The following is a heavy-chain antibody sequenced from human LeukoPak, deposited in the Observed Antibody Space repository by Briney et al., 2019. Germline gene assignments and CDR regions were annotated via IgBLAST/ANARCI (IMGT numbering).Heavy chain of an antibody. D-gene: IGHD6-19*01. CDR1: GFDLGHYE. CDR2: ISSSGGTT. V-gene: IGHV3-23*01. CDR3: AKAGIAVPATPEY. Sequence: GGSLRLSCAASGFDLGHYEVNWVRQAPGKGLEWVSVISSSGGTTYYSDSVKGRFIISRDNSKNTLYLQMNSQRAEDTAVYYCAKAGIAVPATPEYCGQGTQVTVSS. J-gene: IGHJ4*02.